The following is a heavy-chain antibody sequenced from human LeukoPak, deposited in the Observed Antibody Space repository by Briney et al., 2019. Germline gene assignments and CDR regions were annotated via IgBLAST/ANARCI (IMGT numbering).Heavy chain of an antibody. V-gene: IGHV1-2*02. CDR2: INPNSGGT. Sequence: GASVKVSCKASGYTFTGYYMHWVRQAPGQGLEWMGWINPNSGGTNYAQKFQGRVTMTRDTSISTAYKELSRLRSDDTAVYYCARVPRTVAGNGVFDYWGQGTLVTVSS. D-gene: IGHD6-19*01. CDR1: GYTFTGYY. CDR3: ARVPRTVAGNGVFDY. J-gene: IGHJ4*02.